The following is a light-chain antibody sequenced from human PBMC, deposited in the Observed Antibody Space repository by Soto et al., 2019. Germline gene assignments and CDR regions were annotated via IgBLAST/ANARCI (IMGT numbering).Light chain of an antibody. J-gene: IGKJ2*01. CDR1: QSVSTN. CDR2: GAS. V-gene: IGKV3-15*01. CDR3: QQYNDWPLYT. Sequence: EIVMTQSPETLSVSPGERPTLSCRASQSVSTNLAWYQQKPGQAPRLLIYGASIRATGIPARFSGSGSGTEFTLTISSLQSEDFAVYYCQQYNDWPLYTFGQGTKLEIK.